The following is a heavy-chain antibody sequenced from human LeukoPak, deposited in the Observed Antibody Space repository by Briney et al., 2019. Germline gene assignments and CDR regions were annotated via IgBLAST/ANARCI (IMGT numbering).Heavy chain of an antibody. V-gene: IGHV4-4*07. D-gene: IGHD6-6*01. CDR1: GGSISSYY. Sequence: SETLSLTCTVSGGSISSYYWSWIRQPAGKGLEWIGRIYTSGSTNYNPSLKSRVTMSVDTSKNQFSLKLSSVTAADTAVYYCATYSSSPLVGFYYYYYGMDVWGQGTTVTVSS. CDR2: IYTSGST. J-gene: IGHJ6*02. CDR3: ATYSSSPLVGFYYYYYGMDV.